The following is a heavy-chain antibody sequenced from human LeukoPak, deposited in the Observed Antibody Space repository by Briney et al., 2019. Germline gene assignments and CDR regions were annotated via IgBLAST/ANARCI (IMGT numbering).Heavy chain of an antibody. Sequence: PGGSLRLSCAASGFTFSSYGMHWVRQAPGKGLEWVAVISYDGSNKYYADSVKGRFTISRDNSKNTLYLQMNSLRAEDAAVYYCAPGGPDYWGQGTLVTVSS. CDR1: GFTFSSYG. CDR2: ISYDGSNK. CDR3: APGGPDY. V-gene: IGHV3-30*03. J-gene: IGHJ4*02. D-gene: IGHD2-8*02.